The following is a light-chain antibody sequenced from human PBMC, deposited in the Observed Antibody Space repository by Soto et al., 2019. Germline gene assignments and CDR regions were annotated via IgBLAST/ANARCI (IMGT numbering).Light chain of an antibody. CDR2: EVN. CDR3: XXYXGSNNLV. Sequence: QSVLTQPPSASGSPGQSVTISCTGTSSDVGAYNYVSWYQQHPGKAPKLMIYEVNKRPSGVPDRFSGSKSGNTASLTVSGXXXXXXXXXYXXXYXGSNNLVFGGGTKLTVL. CDR1: SSDVGAYNY. V-gene: IGLV2-8*01. J-gene: IGLJ2*01.